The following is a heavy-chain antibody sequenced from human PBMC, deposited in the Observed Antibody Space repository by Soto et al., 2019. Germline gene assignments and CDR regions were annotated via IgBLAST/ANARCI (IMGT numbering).Heavy chain of an antibody. V-gene: IGHV1-69*13. CDR2: IIPIFGTA. CDR3: ARDLFKAGYGGGFDY. J-gene: IGHJ4*02. CDR1: GGTFSSYA. D-gene: IGHD4-17*01. Sequence: ASVKVSCKAPGGTFSSYAISWVRQAPGQGLEWMGGIIPIFGTANYAQKFQGRVTITADESTSTAYMELSSLRSEDTAVYYCARDLFKAGYGGGFDYWGQGTLATVSS.